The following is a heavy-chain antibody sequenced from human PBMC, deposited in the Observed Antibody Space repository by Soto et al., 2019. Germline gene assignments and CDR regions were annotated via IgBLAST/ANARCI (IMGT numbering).Heavy chain of an antibody. CDR3: ARAVDYYDSSGFDY. CDR2: INSDGSST. CDR1: GFTFSSYW. Sequence: GGSLRRSCVGSGFTFSSYWMHWVRQAPGKGLVWVSRINSDGSSTSYADSVKGRFTISRDNAKNTLYLQMNSLRAEDTAVYYCARAVDYYDSSGFDYWGQGTLVTVSS. J-gene: IGHJ4*02. D-gene: IGHD3-22*01. V-gene: IGHV3-74*01.